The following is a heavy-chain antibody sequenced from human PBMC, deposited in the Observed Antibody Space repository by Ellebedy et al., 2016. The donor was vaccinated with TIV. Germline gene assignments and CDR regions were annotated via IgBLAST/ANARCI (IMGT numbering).Heavy chain of an antibody. Sequence: GESLKISCAASGFTFSSYSMNWVRQAPGKGPAWVSYISYSGDLMYYADSVKGRFTTSRDNAENSLYLQMNSLRAEDTAVYYCARLGVRAAAGASDYWGQGTLVIVSS. CDR1: GFTFSSYS. CDR2: ISYSGDLM. CDR3: ARLGVRAAAGASDY. J-gene: IGHJ4*02. D-gene: IGHD6-13*01. V-gene: IGHV3-21*04.